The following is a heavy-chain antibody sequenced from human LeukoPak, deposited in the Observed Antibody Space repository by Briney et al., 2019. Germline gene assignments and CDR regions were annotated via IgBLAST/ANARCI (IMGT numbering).Heavy chain of an antibody. CDR1: RGSNSCKS. J-gene: IGHJ4*02. D-gene: IGHD1-26*01. Sequence: PSGTVSPMFAVPRGSNSCKSRRWPWQPTGKGLEWIAYIYYSGSTNYSPSLKSRVTISVDTSQNQFSLKLSSVSAAVTAVFYCARHGDKLTYGGSYPMDYWGQGTLVTVSS. CDR2: IYYSGST. V-gene: IGHV4-59*08. CDR3: ARHGDKLTYGGSYPMDY.